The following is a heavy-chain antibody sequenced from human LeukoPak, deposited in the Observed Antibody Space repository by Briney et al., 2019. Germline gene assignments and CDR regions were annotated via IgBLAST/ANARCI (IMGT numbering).Heavy chain of an antibody. CDR2: VYSGGTT. D-gene: IGHD2-21*02. CDR3: ARGPRSSVVVTAFFDY. CDR1: GFTVSSNF. J-gene: IGHJ4*02. Sequence: PGGSLRLSCAASGFTVSSNFMSWVRQAPGKGLEWVSVVYSGGTTYYADSVKGRFTISRDNSKNTLYLQMNSLRVEDTAMYYCARGPRSSVVVTAFFDYRGQGTLVTVSS. V-gene: IGHV3-53*01.